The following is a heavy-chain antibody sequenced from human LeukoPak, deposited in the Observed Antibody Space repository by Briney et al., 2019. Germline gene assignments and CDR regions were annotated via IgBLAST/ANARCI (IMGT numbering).Heavy chain of an antibody. CDR1: GF. Sequence: GGSLRLSCAASGFRLGLGKGLEWVSVISWNRGRKDYADVVKGRFTISRENAKNSLYLQMNSLRAGDTAVYYCARVVYDSSGYAFDIWGQGTMVTVSS. CDR3: ARVVYDSSGYAFDI. J-gene: IGHJ3*02. V-gene: IGHV3-9*01. D-gene: IGHD3-22*01. CDR2: ISWNRGRK.